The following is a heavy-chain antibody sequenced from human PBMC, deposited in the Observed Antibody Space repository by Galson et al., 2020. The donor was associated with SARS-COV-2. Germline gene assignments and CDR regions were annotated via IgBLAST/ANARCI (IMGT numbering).Heavy chain of an antibody. D-gene: IGHD6-19*01. J-gene: IGHJ4*02. V-gene: IGHV3-9*01. CDR3: AKDIGYSSGRVGY. Sequence: GGSLRLSCAASGFTFDDYAMHWFRQAPGKGLEWVSGISWNSGSIGYADSVKGRFTISRDNAKNSLYLQMNSLRAEDTALYYCAKDIGYSSGRVGYWGQGTLVTVSS. CDR1: GFTFDDYA. CDR2: ISWNSGSI.